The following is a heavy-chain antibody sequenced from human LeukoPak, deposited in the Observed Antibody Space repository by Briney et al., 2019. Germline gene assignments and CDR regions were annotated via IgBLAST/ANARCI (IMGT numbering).Heavy chain of an antibody. CDR3: ARDRFGSGYYWGFDY. J-gene: IGHJ4*02. CDR1: GYTFTSYY. CDR2: INPSGGST. D-gene: IGHD3-22*01. V-gene: IGHV1-46*01. Sequence: ASVKVSCKASGYTFTSYYMHWVRQAPGQGLEWMGIINPSGGSTSYAQKFQGRVTMTRDMSTSTVYMELSSLRSEDTAVYYCARDRFGSGYYWGFDYWGQGTLVIVSS.